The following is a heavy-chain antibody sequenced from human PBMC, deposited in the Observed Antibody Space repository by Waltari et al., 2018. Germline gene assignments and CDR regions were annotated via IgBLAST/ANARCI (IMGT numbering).Heavy chain of an antibody. CDR1: VYSINSAYS. Sequence: QVQLQESGPGLVKPSETLSLTCDVSVYSINSAYSWGWIRQSPGKGLEWIATIYHAGDTFYNPSLKSRVTISMDTSKNQFSLKLNSVTAADTAVYFCSRQVLGYCTSAACRRLESWGQGTLVTVSS. V-gene: IGHV4-38-2*01. CDR2: IYHAGDT. CDR3: SRQVLGYCTSAACRRLES. D-gene: IGHD2-2*03. J-gene: IGHJ4*02.